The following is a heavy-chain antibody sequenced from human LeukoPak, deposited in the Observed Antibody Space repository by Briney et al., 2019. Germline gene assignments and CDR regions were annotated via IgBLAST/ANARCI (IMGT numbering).Heavy chain of an antibody. CDR3: AKDFEAAGTTFFDY. J-gene: IGHJ4*02. D-gene: IGHD6-13*01. V-gene: IGHV3-23*01. Sequence: PGGSLRLSCAASGFTFSSYAMNWARQAPGKGLEWVSAISGSGDSAYYADSVKGRFTISRDNSKNTLYLQMNSLSAEDTAVYYCAKDFEAAGTTFFDYWGPGTLVTVS. CDR2: ISGSGDSA. CDR1: GFTFSSYA.